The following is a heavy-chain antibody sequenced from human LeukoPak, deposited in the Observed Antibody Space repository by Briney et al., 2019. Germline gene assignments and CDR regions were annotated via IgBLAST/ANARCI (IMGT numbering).Heavy chain of an antibody. D-gene: IGHD3-10*01. CDR1: GYTFTSYD. Sequence: ASVKVSCKASGYTFTSYDINWVRQATGQGLQWMGWMNPNSGHTGYAQKFQGRVTITRNASITTAYMELSSLRAEDTAVYYCAREDYYGSGSYYNSIDYWGQGTLVTVSS. CDR3: AREDYYGSGSYYNSIDY. V-gene: IGHV1-8*03. J-gene: IGHJ4*02. CDR2: MNPNSGHT.